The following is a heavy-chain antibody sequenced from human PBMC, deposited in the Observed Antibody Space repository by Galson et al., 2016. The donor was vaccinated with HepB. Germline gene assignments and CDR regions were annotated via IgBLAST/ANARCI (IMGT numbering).Heavy chain of an antibody. Sequence: CAISGDSVSTNSGAWNWIRQSPSRGLEWLGRTYYRSKWWNAYALSVKSRITINPDTSKNQISLQLNSVTPEDTAVDYCARAEANWDGGGDNWFDPGGQGTLVTVSS. CDR2: TYYRSKWWN. J-gene: IGHJ5*02. CDR1: GDSVSTNSGA. V-gene: IGHV6-1*01. CDR3: ARAEANWDGGGDNWFDP. D-gene: IGHD2-21*01.